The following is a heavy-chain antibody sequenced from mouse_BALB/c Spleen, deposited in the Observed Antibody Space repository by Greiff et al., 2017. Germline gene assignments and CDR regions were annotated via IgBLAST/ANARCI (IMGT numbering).Heavy chain of an antibody. Sequence: EVKLEESGGGLVQPGGSMKLSCVASGFTFSSYWMSWVRQSPEKGLEWVDEIRLKSDNYATHYAESVKGKFTISRDDSKSRLYLQMNSLRAEDTGIYYCTGRYDVYAMDYWGQGTSVTVSS. V-gene: IGHV6-6*02. CDR2: IRLKSDNYAT. CDR1: GFTFSSYW. J-gene: IGHJ4*01. D-gene: IGHD2-14*01. CDR3: TGRYDVYAMDY.